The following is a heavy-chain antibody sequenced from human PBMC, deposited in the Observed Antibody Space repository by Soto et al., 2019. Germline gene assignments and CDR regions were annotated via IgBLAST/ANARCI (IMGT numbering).Heavy chain of an antibody. Sequence: SETLSLTCTVSGGSISSGGYYWSWIRQHPGKGLEWIGYIYYSGRTYYNPSLKSRVTIQVDTSKNQFSLKLSSVTAADTAVYYCARGDYGGNRAINWGQGTMVTVSS. D-gene: IGHD4-17*01. CDR3: ARGDYGGNRAIN. V-gene: IGHV4-31*03. CDR2: IYYSGRT. CDR1: GGSISSGGYY. J-gene: IGHJ4*02.